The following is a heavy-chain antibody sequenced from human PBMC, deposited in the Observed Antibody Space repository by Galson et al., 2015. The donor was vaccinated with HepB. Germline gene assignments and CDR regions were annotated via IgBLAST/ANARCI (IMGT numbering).Heavy chain of an antibody. V-gene: IGHV3-30*04. CDR3: VRELSTGYFDY. D-gene: IGHD4-11*01. Sequence: SLRLSCAASGFTFSTYAMSWVSQAPGKGLDWVALISDDGRQKFYAASAKGRFTISRDNSRNTVYLQMNNLRTDDSAVFFCVRELSTGYFDYWGQGAPVTVSS. CDR2: ISDDGRQK. CDR1: GFTFSTYA. J-gene: IGHJ4*02.